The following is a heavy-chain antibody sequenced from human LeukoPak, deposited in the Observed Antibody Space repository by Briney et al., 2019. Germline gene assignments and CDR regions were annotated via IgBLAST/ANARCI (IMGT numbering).Heavy chain of an antibody. Sequence: PGGSLRLSCAASGFTFSYHYMDWVRQAPGKGLEWVGRIRNKADTYTTEYAATVKGTFTISRDDSVNTLYLQMNSLKAEDTAVYYCAREVWSGYYTLYYFDYWGQGTLVTVSS. D-gene: IGHD3-3*01. CDR1: GFTFSYHY. CDR3: AREVWSGYYTLYYFDY. CDR2: IRNKADTYTT. J-gene: IGHJ4*02. V-gene: IGHV3-72*01.